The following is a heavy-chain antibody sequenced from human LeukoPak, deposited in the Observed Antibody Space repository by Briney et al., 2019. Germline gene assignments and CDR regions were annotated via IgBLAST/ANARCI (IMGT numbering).Heavy chain of an antibody. D-gene: IGHD3-3*01. Sequence: PGGSLRLSCAASGFTFSSYAMSWVRQAPGKGLGWVSAISGSGGSTYYADSVKGRFTISRDNSKNTLYLQMNTLRDEEKAVYYCASQGFTIFGVAPPPFDYWGQGTLVTVSS. J-gene: IGHJ4*02. CDR3: ASQGFTIFGVAPPPFDY. CDR1: GFTFSSYA. CDR2: ISGSGGST. V-gene: IGHV3-23*01.